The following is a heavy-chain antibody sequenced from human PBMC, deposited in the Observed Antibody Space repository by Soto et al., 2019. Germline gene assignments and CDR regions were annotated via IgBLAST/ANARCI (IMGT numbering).Heavy chain of an antibody. CDR1: GGSISSYY. D-gene: IGHD2-2*01. V-gene: IGHV4-59*08. CDR2: IYYSGST. Sequence: PETLSLTCTVSGGSISSYYWSWIRQPPGKGLEWIGYIYYSGSTNYNPSLKSRVTISVDTSKNQFSLKLSSVTAADTAVYYCARSSTSANYFDYWGQGTLVTVSS. J-gene: IGHJ4*02. CDR3: ARSSTSANYFDY.